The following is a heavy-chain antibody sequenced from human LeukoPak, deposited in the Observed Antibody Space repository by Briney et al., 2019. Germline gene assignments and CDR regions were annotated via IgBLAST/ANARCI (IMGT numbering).Heavy chain of an antibody. CDR3: AYSSGWYKYYFDY. J-gene: IGHJ4*02. CDR1: GFTFSSYW. Sequence: PGGSLRLSCAASGFTFSSYWTSWVRQAPGRGLEWVANIKQDGSEKYYVDSVKGRFTISRDNAKNSLYLQMNSLRAEDTAVYYCAYSSGWYKYYFDYWGQGTLVTVSS. D-gene: IGHD6-19*01. V-gene: IGHV3-7*01. CDR2: IKQDGSEK.